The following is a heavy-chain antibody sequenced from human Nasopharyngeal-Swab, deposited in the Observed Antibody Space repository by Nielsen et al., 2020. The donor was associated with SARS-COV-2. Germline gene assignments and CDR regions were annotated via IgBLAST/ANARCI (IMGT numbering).Heavy chain of an antibody. CDR1: GFIFSVYT. V-gene: IGHV3-21*01. Sequence: GGSLRLSCTASGFIFSVYTVSWVRQAPGKGLEWVSSITHSPPDTYYADSVRGRFTISRDNSENSVYLQMDSLRVEDSAVYYCARVIGTTWYTHWGQGTLVTVSS. CDR3: ARVIGTTWYTH. J-gene: IGHJ4*02. D-gene: IGHD6-13*01. CDR2: ITHSPPDT.